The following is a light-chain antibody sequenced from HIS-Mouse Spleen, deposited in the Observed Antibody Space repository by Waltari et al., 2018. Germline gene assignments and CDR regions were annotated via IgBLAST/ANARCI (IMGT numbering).Light chain of an antibody. CDR3: SSYAGSNNYV. CDR1: SSDVGGYNY. J-gene: IGLJ1*01. CDR2: EVS. Sequence: QSALTQPPSASGSPGQSVTISCTGPSSDVGGYNYFSWYQQHPGKAPKLMIYEVSTRPSGVPDRFSGSKSGNTASMTVSGLQAEDEADYYCSSYAGSNNYVFGTGTKVTVL. V-gene: IGLV2-8*01.